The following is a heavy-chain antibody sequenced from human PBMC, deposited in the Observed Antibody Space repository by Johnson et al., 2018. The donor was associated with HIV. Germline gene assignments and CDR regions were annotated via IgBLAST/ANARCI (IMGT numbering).Heavy chain of an antibody. CDR3: ARDPSSGWRPHDAFDI. V-gene: IGHV3-30-3*01. CDR1: GFTFSSYA. CDR2: ISYDGSNK. J-gene: IGHJ3*02. Sequence: VQLVESGGGVVQPGRSLRLSCAASGFTFSSYAMHWVRQAPGKGLEWVAVISYDGSNKYYADSVKGRFTISRDNSKNTLYLQMNSLRAEDTAVYYCARDPSSGWRPHDAFDIWGQGTMVTVSS. D-gene: IGHD6-19*01.